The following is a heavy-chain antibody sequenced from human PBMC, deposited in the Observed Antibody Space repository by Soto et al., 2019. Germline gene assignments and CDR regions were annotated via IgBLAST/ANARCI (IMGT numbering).Heavy chain of an antibody. CDR3: ARDRLPSSSWYGYYYYHYGMDV. CDR1: GGSISSGDYY. J-gene: IGHJ6*02. D-gene: IGHD6-13*01. V-gene: IGHV4-30-4*02. CDR2: IYYSGST. Sequence: SETLSLTCTVSGGSISSGDYYWSWIRQPPGKGLEWIGYIYYSGSTYYNPSLKSRVTISVDTSKNQFSLKLSSVTAADTAVYYCARDRLPSSSWYGYYYYHYGMDVWGQGTTVTVSS.